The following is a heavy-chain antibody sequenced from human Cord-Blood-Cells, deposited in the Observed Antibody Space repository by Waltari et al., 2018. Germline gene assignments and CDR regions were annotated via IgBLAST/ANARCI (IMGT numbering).Heavy chain of an antibody. J-gene: IGHJ4*02. CDR1: GFTFSSYE. CDR2: ISSSGSTI. V-gene: IGHV3-48*03. Sequence: EVQLVESGGGLVQPGGSLRLSCEASGFTFSSYEMNWVRQAPGKGLEWVSYISSSGSTIYYADSVKGRFTISRDNAKNSLYLQMNSLRAEDTAVYYCARDGVLLWFGELFDYWGQGTLVTVSS. CDR3: ARDGVLLWFGELFDY. D-gene: IGHD3-10*01.